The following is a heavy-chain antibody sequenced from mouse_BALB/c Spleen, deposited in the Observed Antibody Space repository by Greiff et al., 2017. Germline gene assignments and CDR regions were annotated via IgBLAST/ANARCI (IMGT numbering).Heavy chain of an antibody. J-gene: IGHJ4*01. D-gene: IGHD3-1*01. CDR3: ASITVDY. CDR1: GFTFSSYA. Sequence: DVMLVEPGGGLVKPGGSLKLSCAASGFTFSSYAMSWVRQTPEKRLEWVASISSGGSTYYPDSVKGRFTISRDNARNILYLQMSSLRSEDTAMYYCASITVDYWGQGTSVTVSS. V-gene: IGHV5-6-5*01. CDR2: ISSGGST.